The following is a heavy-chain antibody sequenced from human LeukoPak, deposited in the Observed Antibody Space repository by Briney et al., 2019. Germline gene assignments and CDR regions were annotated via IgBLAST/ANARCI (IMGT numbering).Heavy chain of an antibody. CDR1: GGSISSSSYY. V-gene: IGHV4-39*01. CDR3: ARRPTRVVTLYYFDY. CDR2: IYYSGST. J-gene: IGHJ4*02. Sequence: SETLSLTCTVSGGSISSSSYYWGWIRQPPGKGLEWIGSIYYSGSTYYNPSLKSRVTISVETSKNQFSLKLNSVTAADTAVYYCARRPTRVVTLYYFDYWGQGTLVTVSS. D-gene: IGHD4-23*01.